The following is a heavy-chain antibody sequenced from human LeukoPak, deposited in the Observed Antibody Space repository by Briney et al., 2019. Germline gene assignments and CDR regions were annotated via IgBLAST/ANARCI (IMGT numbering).Heavy chain of an antibody. J-gene: IGHJ4*02. D-gene: IGHD3-22*01. CDR1: GITFSTYA. Sequence: GGSLRLSCAASGITFSTYAMSWVRQAPGKGLEWVSAISGSGYSTYYADSVKGRFTISRDNSKNTLHLQMNSLRAEDTAVYYCAKDPNYDSSGYPLYFDYWGQGTLVTVSS. V-gene: IGHV3-23*01. CDR3: AKDPNYDSSGYPLYFDY. CDR2: ISGSGYST.